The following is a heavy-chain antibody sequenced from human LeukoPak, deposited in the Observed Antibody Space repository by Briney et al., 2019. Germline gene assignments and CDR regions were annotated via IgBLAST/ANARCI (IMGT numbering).Heavy chain of an antibody. J-gene: IGHJ6*03. V-gene: IGHV3-74*01. Sequence: GGSLRLSCAASGFTFSSHWMHWVRQAPGEGLVWVSRVNGPGDWTHYADSVRGRFIISRDNAENTSSLQMNNLRAEDTAVYYCAKDSTTVTTYMDVWGKGTTVTVSS. D-gene: IGHD4-11*01. CDR3: AKDSTTVTTYMDV. CDR1: GFTFSSHW. CDR2: VNGPGDWT.